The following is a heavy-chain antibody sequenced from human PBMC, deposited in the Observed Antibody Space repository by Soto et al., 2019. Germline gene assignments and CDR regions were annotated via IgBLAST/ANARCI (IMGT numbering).Heavy chain of an antibody. J-gene: IGHJ5*02. Sequence: GASVKVSCKASGYTFTNYGVTWVRQAPGQGLEWMGWIAGYNGETRYAQKFQGRVTMTRDTVTTTAYMELRSLRSDDAAVYYCARNAYCDGDCSSALGNWFDPWGPGSLVTVSS. CDR3: ARNAYCDGDCSSALGNWFDP. V-gene: IGHV1-18*04. CDR2: IAGYNGET. D-gene: IGHD2-21*02. CDR1: GYTFTNYG.